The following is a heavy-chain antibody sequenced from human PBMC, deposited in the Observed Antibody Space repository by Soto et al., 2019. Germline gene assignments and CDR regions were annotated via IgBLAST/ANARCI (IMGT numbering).Heavy chain of an antibody. Sequence: GGSLRLSCAASGFTFSSYAMHWVRQAPGKGLEWVSVISGSGGSTYYADSVKGRFTISRDNSKNTLYLQMNSLRAEDTAVYYCAKGGYCSSTSCTNPNWFDPWGQGTLVTVSS. CDR2: ISGSGGST. V-gene: IGHV3-23*01. D-gene: IGHD2-2*01. CDR1: GFTFSSYA. J-gene: IGHJ5*02. CDR3: AKGGYCSSTSCTNPNWFDP.